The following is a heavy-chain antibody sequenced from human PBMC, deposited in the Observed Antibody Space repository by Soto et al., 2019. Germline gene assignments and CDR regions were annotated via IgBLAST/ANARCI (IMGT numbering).Heavy chain of an antibody. CDR3: ARAGLWFGDFDH. D-gene: IGHD3-10*01. J-gene: IGHJ4*02. V-gene: IGHV4-59*01. Sequence: QVQLQESGPGLVKPSETLSLTCTVSGGSIHNYYWSWIRQPPGKTLEWLGYVYYTGTTIYNPSLESRVAISVDMSNNHFPLRLTSVTAADTAVYDCARAGLWFGDFDHWGQGAPVIVSS. CDR1: GGSIHNYY. CDR2: VYYTGTT.